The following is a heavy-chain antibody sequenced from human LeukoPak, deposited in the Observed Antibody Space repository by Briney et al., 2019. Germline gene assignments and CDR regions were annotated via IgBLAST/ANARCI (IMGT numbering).Heavy chain of an antibody. D-gene: IGHD2-8*02. J-gene: IGHJ4*02. Sequence: SETLSLTCTVSGGSIRSYYWSWIRQPPGKGLEWIGYIYYSGSTNYNPSLKSRVTISVDTSKNQFSLKPRSVTAADTAVYYCARDAPSGAHDYWGQGTLVTVSS. CDR1: GGSIRSYY. CDR2: IYYSGST. V-gene: IGHV4-59*01. CDR3: ARDAPSGAHDY.